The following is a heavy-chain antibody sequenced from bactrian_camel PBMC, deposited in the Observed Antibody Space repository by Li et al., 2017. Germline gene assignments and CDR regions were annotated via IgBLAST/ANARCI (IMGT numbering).Heavy chain of an antibody. CDR1: GFTFGDNSIY. CDR2: IYSGGGST. CDR3: ATSLGGWGYHY. V-gene: IGHV3-2*01. D-gene: IGHD5*01. Sequence: HVQLVESGGGLVQPGGSLRLSCAASGFTFGDNSIYMAWVRQAPGKGLEWVSSIYSGGGSTYYADPVKGRFTISRDNAKNTLYLQLNSLKTEDTAMYHCATSLGGWGYHYWGQGTQVTVS. J-gene: IGHJ4*01.